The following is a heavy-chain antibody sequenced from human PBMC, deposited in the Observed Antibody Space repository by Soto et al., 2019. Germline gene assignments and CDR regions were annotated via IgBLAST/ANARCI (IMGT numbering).Heavy chain of an antibody. CDR1: GFTFSSYG. J-gene: IGHJ6*02. CDR2: ISYDGSNK. CDR3: AKPDYYDSSGPLYYYYGMDV. V-gene: IGHV3-30*18. Sequence: GGSLRLSCAASGFTFSSYGMHWVRQAPGKGLEWVAVISYDGSNKYYADSVKGRFTISRDNSKNTLYLQMNSLRAEDTAVYYCAKPDYYDSSGPLYYYYGMDVWGQGTTVTVSS. D-gene: IGHD3-22*01.